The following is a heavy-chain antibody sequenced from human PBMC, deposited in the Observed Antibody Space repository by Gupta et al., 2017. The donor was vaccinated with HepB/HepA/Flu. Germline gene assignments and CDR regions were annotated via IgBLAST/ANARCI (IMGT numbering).Heavy chain of an antibody. Sequence: EVQLVESGGGLVKPGGSLRLSCTASGFTFSTYSMNWVRQSPGKGLEWVSFITSSGDYIYYADSVRGRFTISRDNAKNSLYLKLSSLRAEDTAGYYCARAYGDYWCQGTLVTVSS. CDR3: ARAYGDY. CDR1: GFTFSTYS. D-gene: IGHD4-17*01. CDR2: ITSSGDYI. V-gene: IGHV3-21*01. J-gene: IGHJ4*02.